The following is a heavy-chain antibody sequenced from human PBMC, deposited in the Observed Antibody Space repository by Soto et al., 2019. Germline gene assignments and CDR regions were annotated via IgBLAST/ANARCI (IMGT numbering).Heavy chain of an antibody. D-gene: IGHD6-19*01. CDR3: AREPTAVAGTVDRDV. Sequence: RLSCADSGFTFSSYSMNWVRQAPGKGLEWVSSISSSSSYIYYADSVKGRFTISRDNAKNSLYLQMNSLRAEDTAVYYCAREPTAVAGTVDRDVLGQGTTVTVAS. J-gene: IGHJ6*02. CDR1: GFTFSSYS. CDR2: ISSSSSYI. V-gene: IGHV3-21*01.